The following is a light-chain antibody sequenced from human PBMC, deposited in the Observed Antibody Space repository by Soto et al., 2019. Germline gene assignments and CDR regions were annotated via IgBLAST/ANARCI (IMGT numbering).Light chain of an antibody. CDR1: RSDIGGYDY. CDR3: SSYAGSNNLV. Sequence: QSVLTQPPSASGSPGQSVTISCTGTRSDIGGYDYVSWYQQHPGKAPKLIIYEVNKRPSGVPDRFSGSKSGNTASLTVSGLQAEDEADYYCSSYAGSNNLVFAGGTQLTVL. CDR2: EVN. V-gene: IGLV2-8*01. J-gene: IGLJ3*02.